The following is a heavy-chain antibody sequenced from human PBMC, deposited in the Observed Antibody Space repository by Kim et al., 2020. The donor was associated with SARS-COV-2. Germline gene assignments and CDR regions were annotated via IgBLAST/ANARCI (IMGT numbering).Heavy chain of an antibody. CDR2: IYWDDDK. CDR1: GFSLSTSGVG. Sequence: SGPTLVNPTQTLTLTCTFSGFSLSTSGVGVGWIRQPPGKALEWLALIYWDDDKRYSPSLKSRLTITKDTSKNQVVLTMTNMDPVDTATYYCAHSRDIAVAGYYSYYGMDVWGQGTTVTVSS. CDR3: AHSRDIAVAGYYSYYGMDV. D-gene: IGHD6-19*01. J-gene: IGHJ6*02. V-gene: IGHV2-5*02.